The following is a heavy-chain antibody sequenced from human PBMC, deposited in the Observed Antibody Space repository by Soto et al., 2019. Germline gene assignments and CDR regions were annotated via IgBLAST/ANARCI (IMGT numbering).Heavy chain of an antibody. CDR2: LSDSGGHT. D-gene: IGHD2-2*01. CDR3: PKDSQSVSVSAARVYGMDV. V-gene: IGHV3-23*01. Sequence: PGGSLRLSCAGSGFTFSSYAMTWVRQAPGKGLEWVSTLSDSGGHTYYADSVKGRFTISRDNPKNTIYLQMNSLRAEDTAVYYCPKDSQSVSVSAARVYGMDVWGQGTTVTVSS. J-gene: IGHJ6*02. CDR1: GFTFSSYA.